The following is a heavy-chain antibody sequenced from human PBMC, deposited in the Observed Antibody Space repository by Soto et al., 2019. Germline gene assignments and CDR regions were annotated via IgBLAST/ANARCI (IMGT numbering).Heavy chain of an antibody. CDR2: ISYDGYLK. D-gene: IGHD3-3*01. CDR1: GFTFSKYG. CDR3: AKVRSTTIFDVVSLFDY. Sequence: QGQLVESGGGVVQPGRSLRLSCEASGFTFSKYGMQWVRQAPGKGLEWVAVISYDGYLKYYVDSVKGRFTVARDNSKNTLFLEMNSLRVEDTAVYFCAKVRSTTIFDVVSLFDYWGQGTLVTVSS. J-gene: IGHJ4*02. V-gene: IGHV3-30*18.